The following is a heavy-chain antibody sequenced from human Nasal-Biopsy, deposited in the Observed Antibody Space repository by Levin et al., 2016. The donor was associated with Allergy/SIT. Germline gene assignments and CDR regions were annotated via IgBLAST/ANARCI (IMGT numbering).Heavy chain of an antibody. CDR3: ARDGWRSGWPYNWFDP. D-gene: IGHD6-19*01. CDR1: GFTFSNYA. J-gene: IGHJ5*02. V-gene: IGHV3-33*01. Sequence: GESLKISCAASGFTFSNYAMHWVRQAPGKGLEWVAGIWHDGSTKYYTDSEKGRLTISRDNSENTMYLQMNSLRAEDTAVYYCARDGWRSGWPYNWFDPWGQGTLVTVSS. CDR2: IWHDGSTK.